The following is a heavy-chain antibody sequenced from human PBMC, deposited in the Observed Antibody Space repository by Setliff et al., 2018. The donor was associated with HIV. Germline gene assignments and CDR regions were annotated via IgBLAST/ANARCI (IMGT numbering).Heavy chain of an antibody. Sequence: PGGSLRLSCAASGFTFGSYDMHWVRQATGKGLEWVSAIGTAGDTYYPGSVKGRFTISRENAKNSLYLQMNSLRAGDTAVYYCARARDSSGYYPGAFDIWGQGTMVTVSS. D-gene: IGHD3-22*01. V-gene: IGHV3-13*01. CDR1: GFTFGSYD. CDR2: IGTAGDT. CDR3: ARARDSSGYYPGAFDI. J-gene: IGHJ3*02.